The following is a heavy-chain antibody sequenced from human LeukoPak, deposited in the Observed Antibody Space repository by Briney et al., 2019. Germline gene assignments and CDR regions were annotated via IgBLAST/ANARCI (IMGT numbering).Heavy chain of an antibody. V-gene: IGHV5-51*01. D-gene: IGHD6-13*01. CDR1: GYTFTNYW. CDR2: IYHDDSDP. J-gene: IGHJ4*02. CDR3: ARKSYSASWHYFDY. Sequence: PGESLKISCKGSGYTFTNYWIGWVRQMPGKGLEWMGIIYHDDSDPRYSPSFQGQVTISVDKSISTAYLEWSSLEASDTAIYYCARKSYSASWHYFDYRGQGTLVTVSS.